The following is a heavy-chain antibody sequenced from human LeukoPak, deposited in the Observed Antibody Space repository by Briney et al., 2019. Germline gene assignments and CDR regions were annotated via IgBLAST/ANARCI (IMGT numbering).Heavy chain of an antibody. J-gene: IGHJ4*02. D-gene: IGHD5-18*01. Sequence: SETLSLTCAVYGGSFSGYYWSWIRQPPGKGLEWIEEINHSGSTNYNPSLKSRVTISVDTSKNQFSLKLSSVTAADTAVYYCARRRGYSYGFGYWGQGTLVTVSS. CDR1: GGSFSGYY. CDR2: INHSGST. CDR3: ARRRGYSYGFGY. V-gene: IGHV4-34*01.